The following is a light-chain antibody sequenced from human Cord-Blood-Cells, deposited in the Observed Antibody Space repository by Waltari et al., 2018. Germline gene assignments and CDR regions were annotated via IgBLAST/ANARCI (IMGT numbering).Light chain of an antibody. CDR3: QQYYSTPYT. Sequence: DIVMTQSPDSLAVSLGERATINCKPSQSVLYSSNNKSYLAWYQQKPGQPPKLLIYWAATRESGVPDRCSGSGSGTDFTLTISSLQAEDVAVYYCQQYYSTPYTFGQGTKLEIK. CDR2: WAA. J-gene: IGKJ2*01. V-gene: IGKV4-1*01. CDR1: QSVLYSSNNKSY.